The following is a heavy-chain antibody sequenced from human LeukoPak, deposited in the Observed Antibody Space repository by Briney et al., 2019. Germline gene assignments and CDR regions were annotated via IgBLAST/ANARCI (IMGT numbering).Heavy chain of an antibody. D-gene: IGHD3-9*01. Sequence: ASVKVSCKASGYTFTGYYMHWVRQAPGQGLEWMGWISAYNGNTNYAQKLQGRVTMTTDTSTSTAYMELRSLRSDDTAVYYCARVYDVLRYFDWLLHSPKRWFDPWGQGTLVTVSS. CDR3: ARVYDVLRYFDWLLHSPKRWFDP. CDR2: ISAYNGNT. J-gene: IGHJ5*02. V-gene: IGHV1-18*04. CDR1: GYTFTGYY.